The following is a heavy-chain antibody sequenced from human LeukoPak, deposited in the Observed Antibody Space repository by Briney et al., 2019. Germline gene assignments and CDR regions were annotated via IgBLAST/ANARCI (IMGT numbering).Heavy chain of an antibody. CDR1: GGSVSSGSYY. V-gene: IGHV4-61*01. CDR2: IYYSGST. J-gene: IGHJ6*02. D-gene: IGHD3-10*01. CDR3: AREWFGENYGMDV. Sequence: SETLSLTCTVSGGSVSSGSYYWSWIRQPPGKGLEWIGYIYYSGSTNYNPSLKSRVTISVDTSKNQFSLKVSSVTAADTAVYYWAREWFGENYGMDVWGQGTTVTVSS.